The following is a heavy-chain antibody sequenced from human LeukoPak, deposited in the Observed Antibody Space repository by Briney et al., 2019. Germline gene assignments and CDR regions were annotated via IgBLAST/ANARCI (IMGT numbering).Heavy chain of an antibody. D-gene: IGHD4-11*01. J-gene: IGHJ4*02. Sequence: GGSLRLSCTASGFTFSGHWMHWVRQAPGKGLVWVSRISTDASSTTYADSVKGRFTISRDNAKGTLYLQMSSLRAEDTAVYYCTGHHQAYSRTYWGQGTLVTVSS. CDR2: ISTDASST. V-gene: IGHV3-74*01. CDR1: GFTFSGHW. CDR3: TGHHQAYSRTY.